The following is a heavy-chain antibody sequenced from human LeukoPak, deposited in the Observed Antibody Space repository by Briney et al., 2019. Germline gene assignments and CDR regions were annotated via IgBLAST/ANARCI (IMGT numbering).Heavy chain of an antibody. CDR2: ISGSGDTI. V-gene: IGHV3-11*04. CDR3: ARIRSPRDAFDV. J-gene: IGHJ3*01. CDR1: GFSFRDFF. Sequence: GGSLRLSCAASGFSFRDFFITYIRQAPGKGLEWLSYISGSGDTIFYADSVRGRFTISRDDAKSSVHLQMNSLRLDDTAVYYCARIRSPRDAFDVWGQGTMVTVSS. D-gene: IGHD3-16*01.